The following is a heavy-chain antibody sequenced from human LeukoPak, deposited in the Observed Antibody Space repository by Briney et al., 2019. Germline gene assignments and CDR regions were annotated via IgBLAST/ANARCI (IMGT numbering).Heavy chain of an antibody. CDR3: AKPLAYCGGDCSAGFDY. V-gene: IGHV3-23*01. D-gene: IGHD2-21*02. Sequence: GGSLRLSCAASGFTFSSYAMSWVRQAPGKGLEWVSAISGSGGSTYYADSVKGRFTISRDNYKNTLYLQMNSLRSEDTAVYYCAKPLAYCGGDCSAGFDYWGEGTLVTVSS. J-gene: IGHJ4*02. CDR2: ISGSGGST. CDR1: GFTFSSYA.